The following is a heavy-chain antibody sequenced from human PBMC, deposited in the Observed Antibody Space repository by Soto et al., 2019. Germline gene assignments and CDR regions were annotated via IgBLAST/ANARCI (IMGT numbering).Heavy chain of an antibody. CDR3: ARAGIAARHNWFDP. V-gene: IGHV1-2*04. D-gene: IGHD6-6*01. CDR1: GYTFTGYY. CDR2: INPNSGGT. Sequence: ASVKVSCKASGYTFTGYYMHWVRQAPGQGLEWMGWINPNSGGTNYAQKFQGWVTMTRDTSISTAYMELSRLRSDDTAVYYCARAGIAARHNWFDPWGQRTLVTVSS. J-gene: IGHJ5*02.